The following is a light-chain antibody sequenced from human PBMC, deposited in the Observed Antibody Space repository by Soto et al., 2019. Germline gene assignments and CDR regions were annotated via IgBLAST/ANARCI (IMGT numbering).Light chain of an antibody. CDR1: SSDVGGYNY. CDR2: DVS. V-gene: IGLV2-14*01. J-gene: IGLJ7*01. Sequence: QSVLTQPASVSGSPGQSITISCTGTSSDVGGYNYVSWYQQHPGKAPKLMIYDVSNRPSGVSNRFSGSKSGNTASLTISGLQAEDEDDYYCSSYTSSSTLAVFGGGTQLTVL. CDR3: SSYTSSSTLAV.